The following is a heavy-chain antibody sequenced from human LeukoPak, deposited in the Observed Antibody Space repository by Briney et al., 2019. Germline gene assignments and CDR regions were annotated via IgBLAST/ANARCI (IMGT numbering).Heavy chain of an antibody. CDR3: ARRIAAAGEYNWFDP. D-gene: IGHD6-13*01. CDR1: GFTFSDYF. V-gene: IGHV3-11*01. J-gene: IGHJ5*02. Sequence: PGGSLRLSCAASGFTFSDYFMSWIRQAPGKGLEWVSYISSSGSTIYYADSVKGRFTIPRDNAKNSLYLQMNSLRAEDTAVYYCARRIAAAGEYNWFDPWGQGTLVTVSS. CDR2: ISSSGSTI.